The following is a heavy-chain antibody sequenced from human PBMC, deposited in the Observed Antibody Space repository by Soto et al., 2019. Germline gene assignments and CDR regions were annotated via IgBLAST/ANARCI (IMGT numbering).Heavy chain of an antibody. D-gene: IGHD4-17*01. Sequence: GSLRLSCEASGFSFNNAWMSWIRQAPGKGLEWVGRIKSKIDGGTTDYAAPVKGRFTISRDDSKNTLYLQMNSLKTEDTAVYYCSFQESTTVTTFEYWGHGTLVTVSS. CDR2: IKSKIDGGTT. CDR1: GFSFNNAW. V-gene: IGHV3-15*01. CDR3: SFQESTTVTTFEY. J-gene: IGHJ4*01.